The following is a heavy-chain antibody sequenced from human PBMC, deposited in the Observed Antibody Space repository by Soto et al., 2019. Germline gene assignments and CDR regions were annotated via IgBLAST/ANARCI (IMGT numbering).Heavy chain of an antibody. J-gene: IGHJ4*02. V-gene: IGHV3-23*01. D-gene: IGHD6-19*01. Sequence: EVQLLESGGGLVQPGGSLRLSCAASGFTFSSYAMSWVRQAPGKGLEWVAAVSGSGGSTYYADSVKVRFTIYRDNSKNTLYLQMNRLRAEETAVYYCAKDIEQWHILALFDYWGQGTLVTVSS. CDR3: AKDIEQWHILALFDY. CDR2: VSGSGGST. CDR1: GFTFSSYA.